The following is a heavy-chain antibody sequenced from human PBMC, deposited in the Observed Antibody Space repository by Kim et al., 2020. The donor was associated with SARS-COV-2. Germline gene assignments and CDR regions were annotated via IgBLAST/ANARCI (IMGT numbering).Heavy chain of an antibody. V-gene: IGHV1-3*01. J-gene: IGHJ3*02. CDR2: INAGNGNT. CDR3: AREELNYYDSSGYNHDAFDI. Sequence: ASVKVSCKASGYTFTSYAMHWVRQAPGQRLEWMGWINAGNGNTKYSQKFQGRVTITRDTSASTAYMELSSLRSEDTAVYYCAREELNYYDSSGYNHDAFDIWGQGTMVTVSS. D-gene: IGHD3-22*01. CDR1: GYTFTSYA.